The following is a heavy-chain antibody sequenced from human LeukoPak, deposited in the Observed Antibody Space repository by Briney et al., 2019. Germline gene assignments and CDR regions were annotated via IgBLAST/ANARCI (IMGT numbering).Heavy chain of an antibody. CDR2: ISSSSSYI. D-gene: IGHD6-19*01. V-gene: IGHV3-21*01. Sequence: PGGSLSLSCAASGFTFSSYSMNWVRQAPGKGLEWVSSISSSSSYIYYADSVKGRFTISRDNAKNSLYLQMNSLRAEDTAVYYCARAIAVAGTLGYWGQGTLVTVSS. CDR3: ARAIAVAGTLGY. J-gene: IGHJ4*02. CDR1: GFTFSSYS.